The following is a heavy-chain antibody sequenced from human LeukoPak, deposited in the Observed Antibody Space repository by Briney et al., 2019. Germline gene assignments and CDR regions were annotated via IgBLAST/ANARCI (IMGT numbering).Heavy chain of an antibody. J-gene: IGHJ4*02. CDR3: GCMVRGVDIDY. CDR1: GYTFTSYG. V-gene: IGHV1-18*01. CDR2: ISAYNGNT. Sequence: ASVKVSCKASGYTFTSYGISWVRQAPGQGLEWMGWISAYNGNTNYARKLQGRVTITADKSTSTAYMELSSLRSEDTAVYYCGCMVRGVDIDYWGQGTLVTVSS. D-gene: IGHD3-10*01.